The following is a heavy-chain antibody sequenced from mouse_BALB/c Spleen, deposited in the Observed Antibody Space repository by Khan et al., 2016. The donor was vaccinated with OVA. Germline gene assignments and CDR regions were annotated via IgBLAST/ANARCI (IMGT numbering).Heavy chain of an antibody. CDR1: GFNINDTC. J-gene: IGHJ4*01. Sequence: VQLQQSGAELVKPGASVKLSCIASGFNINDTCLHWVKQRPEQGLEWIGRIDPANGDTKYDPKFQAKATITADTPSNIAYLQLSSLTSEDTAVYYCARWNSLWPMDYWGQGTSVTVSS. D-gene: IGHD1-1*01. CDR2: IDPANGDT. V-gene: IGHV14-3*02. CDR3: ARWNSLWPMDY.